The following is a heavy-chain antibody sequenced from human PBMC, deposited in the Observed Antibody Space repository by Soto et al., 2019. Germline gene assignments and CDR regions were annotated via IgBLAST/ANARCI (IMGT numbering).Heavy chain of an antibody. Sequence: PSETLSLTCAVSGDSMTKYYWSWIRQTAGKGLEWIGRVYMSGSTNYNPSLKSRVTMSIDTSNNHFSLDLKSVTAADTAVYYCARTVGAAYYFDFWGQGDLVTVSS. D-gene: IGHD1-26*01. CDR2: VYMSGST. CDR3: ARTVGAAYYFDF. V-gene: IGHV4-4*07. CDR1: GDSMTKYY. J-gene: IGHJ4*02.